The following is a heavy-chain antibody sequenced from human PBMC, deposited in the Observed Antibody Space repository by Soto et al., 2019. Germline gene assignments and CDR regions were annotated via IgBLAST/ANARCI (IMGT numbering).Heavy chain of an antibody. D-gene: IGHD3-3*01. CDR2: IYSGGST. CDR3: ARDSFFWSGYFYDY. V-gene: IGHV3-53*01. J-gene: IGHJ4*02. CDR1: GFTVSSNY. Sequence: PGGSLRLSCAASGFTVSSNYMSWVRQAPGKGLEWVSVIYSGGSTYYADSVKGRFTISRDDSKNTLYLQMNSLRAEDTAVYYCARDSFFWSGYFYDYWGQGTLVTVSS.